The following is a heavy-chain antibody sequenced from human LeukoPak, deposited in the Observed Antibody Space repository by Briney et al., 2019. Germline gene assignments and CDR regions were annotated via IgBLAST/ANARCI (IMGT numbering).Heavy chain of an antibody. D-gene: IGHD4-4*01. Sequence: PGGSLRLSCAASGFTFSSYGMHWVRQAPGKGLEWVAVIWYDGSNKYYADSVKGRFTISRDNSKNTLYLQMNSLRAEDTAVYYCAREIQYVAFDIWGQGTMVTVSS. CDR1: GFTFSSYG. V-gene: IGHV3-33*08. CDR2: IWYDGSNK. CDR3: AREIQYVAFDI. J-gene: IGHJ3*02.